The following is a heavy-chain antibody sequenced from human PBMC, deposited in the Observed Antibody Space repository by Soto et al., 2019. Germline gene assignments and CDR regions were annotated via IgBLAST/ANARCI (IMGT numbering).Heavy chain of an antibody. J-gene: IGHJ4*02. D-gene: IGHD6-19*01. Sequence: EVQLVESGGGLVEPGGSLRLSCAASGFTFSRHSLNWVRQAPGKGLEWVSSIGTTSTYIYYADSVKGRFTISRDNAKNSLDLQMDSLRAEDTAEYYCARDGYSSGFDYWGQGTLVTASA. CDR2: IGTTSTYI. CDR3: ARDGYSSGFDY. V-gene: IGHV3-21*01. CDR1: GFTFSRHS.